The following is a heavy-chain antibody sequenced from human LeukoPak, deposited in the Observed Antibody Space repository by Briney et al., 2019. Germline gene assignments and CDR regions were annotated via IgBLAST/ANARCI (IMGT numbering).Heavy chain of an antibody. D-gene: IGHD3-22*01. V-gene: IGHV4-59*01. J-gene: IGHJ3*02. CDR2: IYYSGST. CDR1: GGSISSYY. Sequence: SETLSLTCTVSGGSISSYYWSWIRQPPGKGLEWIGYIYYSGSTNYNPSLKSRVTISVDTSKNQFSLKLSSVTAADTAVYYCARETYYYDSSGRGAFDIWGQGTMVTVSS. CDR3: ARETYYYDSSGRGAFDI.